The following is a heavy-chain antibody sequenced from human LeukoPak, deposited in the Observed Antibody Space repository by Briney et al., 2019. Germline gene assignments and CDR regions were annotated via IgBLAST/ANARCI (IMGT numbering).Heavy chain of an antibody. V-gene: IGHV3-11*01. CDR2: ISPGGNTI. J-gene: IGHJ4*02. CDR1: RFTFSDYH. CDR3: AAGRDIAVAGPGGYFDY. D-gene: IGHD6-19*01. Sequence: GASLRLSCAASRFTFSDYHMNWIRQAPGKGLEWVSYISPGGNTIYFADSVNGRFTLSRDSARNSLSLQMNSLTAEDTAVYYCAAGRDIAVAGPGGYFDYWGRGTLVTVSS.